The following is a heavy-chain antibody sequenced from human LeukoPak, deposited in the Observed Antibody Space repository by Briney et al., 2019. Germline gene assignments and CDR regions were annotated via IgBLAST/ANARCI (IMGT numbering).Heavy chain of an antibody. V-gene: IGHV3-74*01. Sequence: GGSLRLSCAASGFTFSSYWMHWVRQAPGKGLVWVSRIDGDGTATNYADSVKGRFTISRDNAKNTLYLQINSLSAEDTAVYYCYVHHYYYYMDVWGKGTTVTVSS. CDR2: IDGDGTAT. CDR3: YVHHYYYYMDV. CDR1: GFTFSSYW. J-gene: IGHJ6*03. D-gene: IGHD3-16*01.